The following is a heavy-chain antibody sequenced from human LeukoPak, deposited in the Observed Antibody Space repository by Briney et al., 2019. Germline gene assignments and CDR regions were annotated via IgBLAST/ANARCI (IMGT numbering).Heavy chain of an antibody. CDR1: GFTVSSNY. J-gene: IGHJ4*02. CDR3: AGRGGFSSGSYNY. CDR2: IYSGGST. D-gene: IGHD1-26*01. Sequence: GGSLRLSCAASGFTVSSNYMSWVRQASGKGLEWVSVIYSGGSTYYADSVKGRFTISRDNSKNTLYLQMNSLRAEDTAVYYCAGRGGFSSGSYNYWGQGTLVTVSS. V-gene: IGHV3-53*01.